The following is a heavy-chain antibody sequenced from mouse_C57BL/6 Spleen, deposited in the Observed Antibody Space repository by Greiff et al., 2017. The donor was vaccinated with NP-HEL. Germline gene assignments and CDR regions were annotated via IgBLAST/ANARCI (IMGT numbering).Heavy chain of an antibody. CDR2: IWSDGST. Sequence: VKLQESGPGLVAPSQSLSITCTVSGFSLTSYGVHWVRQPPGKGLEWLVVIWSDGSTTYNSALKSRLSISKDNSKSQVFLKMNSLQTDDTAMYYCARHEEDEDYAMDYWGQGTSVTVSS. V-gene: IGHV2-6-1*01. J-gene: IGHJ4*01. CDR3: ARHEEDEDYAMDY. CDR1: GFSLTSYG.